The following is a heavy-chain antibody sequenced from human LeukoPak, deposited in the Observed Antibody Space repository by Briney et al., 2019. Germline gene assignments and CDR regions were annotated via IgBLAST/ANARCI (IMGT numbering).Heavy chain of an antibody. J-gene: IGHJ5*02. CDR2: IHPSSGST. V-gene: IGHV1-46*01. CDR1: GHTFTRYY. D-gene: IGHD2-2*01. CDR3: AKDSSTSYLADP. Sequence: GASVKVSCKASGHTFTRYYMHWVRQAPGQGLEWMGIIHPSSGSTSYAQKFEGRVTLTRDTSTSTVYMELISLRSEDTAVYYCAKDSSTSYLADPWGQGTLVTVSS.